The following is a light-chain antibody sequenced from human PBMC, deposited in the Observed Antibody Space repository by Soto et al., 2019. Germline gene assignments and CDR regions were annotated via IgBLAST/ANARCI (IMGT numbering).Light chain of an antibody. J-gene: IGLJ1*01. CDR1: GDEVGAYNY. V-gene: IGLV2-11*01. Sequence: QSVLTQPRSVSGSPGQSVTISCTGTGDEVGAYNYISWYQQPPGRPPELMSYDVARWPSGVPDRFSGSKSGDTASLTISGLQAADEADYFCCSYAGRYTYIFGSGTTVTVL. CDR2: DVA. CDR3: CSYAGRYTYI.